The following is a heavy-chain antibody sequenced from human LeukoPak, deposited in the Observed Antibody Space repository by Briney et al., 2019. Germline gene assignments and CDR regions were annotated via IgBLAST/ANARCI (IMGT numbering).Heavy chain of an antibody. V-gene: IGHV3-11*05. Sequence: GGSLRLSCAASGFTFSDYYMSWIRQAPGKGLEWVSYISTSSSYTDYADSVKGRFTISRDNAKNSLYLQMNSLRAEDTAVYYCARGVGATTDWYSDLWGRGTLVTVSS. CDR1: GFTFSDYY. CDR2: ISTSSSYT. D-gene: IGHD1-26*01. J-gene: IGHJ2*01. CDR3: ARGVGATTDWYSDL.